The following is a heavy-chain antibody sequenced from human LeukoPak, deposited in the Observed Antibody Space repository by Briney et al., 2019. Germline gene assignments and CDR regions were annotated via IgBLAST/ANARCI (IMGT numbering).Heavy chain of an antibody. CDR2: IYYSGNT. CDR1: GGSINRYY. J-gene: IGHJ4*02. V-gene: IGHV4-59*08. D-gene: IGHD6-19*01. CDR3: ARRHSSGWSHFDY. Sequence: SETLSLTCTVSGGSINRYYWNWLRQPPGEPLEWIGHIYYSGNTKYNPSLKSRVTMSVDTSKNQFSLKLSSVTAADTAVYYCARRHSSGWSHFDYWGQGTLVTVSS.